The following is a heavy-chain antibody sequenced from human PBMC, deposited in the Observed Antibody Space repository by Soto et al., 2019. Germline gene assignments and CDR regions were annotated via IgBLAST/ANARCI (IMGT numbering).Heavy chain of an antibody. J-gene: IGHJ4*02. D-gene: IGHD5-18*01. V-gene: IGHV1-18*01. CDR1: GYTFTHFG. CDR2: INVYNGNT. CDR3: ARAIAGGYGYTTLDY. Sequence: QVQLVQSGAEVKKPGASVRVSCKASGYTFTHFGVSWVRQAPGQGLEWMGWINVYNGNTDYEQKFQGRVTMTTDTSTGTAYMDLRSLRSVDTAVYYCARAIAGGYGYTTLDYWGQGTLVTVSS.